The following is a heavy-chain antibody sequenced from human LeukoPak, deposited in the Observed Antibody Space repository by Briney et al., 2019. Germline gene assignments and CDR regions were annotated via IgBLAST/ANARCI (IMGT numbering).Heavy chain of an antibody. CDR1: GDTLTEFA. Sequence: ASVKVSCKVSGDTLTEFAMHWVRQAPGKGLEWMGGFDPEDGETIYAQKFQGGVIMSEDTSTDTAYMELSSLRSEDTAVYYCAADRFSIFGVVITPKNYYGMDVWGQGTTVTVS. CDR3: AADRFSIFGVVITPKNYYGMDV. D-gene: IGHD3-3*01. CDR2: FDPEDGET. V-gene: IGHV1-24*01. J-gene: IGHJ6*02.